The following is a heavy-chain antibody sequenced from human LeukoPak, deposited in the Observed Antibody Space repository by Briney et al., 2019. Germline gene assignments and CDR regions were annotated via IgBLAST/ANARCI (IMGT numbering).Heavy chain of an antibody. CDR2: ISGSGGST. D-gene: IGHD6-19*01. Sequence: GGSLRLSCAASGFTFSSYAMSWVRQAPGKGLEWVSAISGSGGSTYYADSVKGRFTISRDNSKNTLYLQMNSLRAEDTAVYYCARGLQYSSGWTYFDYWGQGTLVTVSS. CDR3: ARGLQYSSGWTYFDY. V-gene: IGHV3-23*01. CDR1: GFTFSSYA. J-gene: IGHJ4*02.